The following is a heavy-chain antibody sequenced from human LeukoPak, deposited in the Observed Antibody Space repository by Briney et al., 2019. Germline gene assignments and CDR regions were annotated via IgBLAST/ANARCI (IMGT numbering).Heavy chain of an antibody. V-gene: IGHV3-9*01. Sequence: GGSLRSSVAPPGLTLKDIAWHGVGQAPGKGLRGASGISWNSGSIGYADSVKGRFTISRDNAKNSLYLQMNSLRAEDTALYYCAKSRNLVGASNYFDYWGQGTLVTVSS. J-gene: IGHJ4*02. D-gene: IGHD1-26*01. CDR2: ISWNSGSI. CDR1: GLTLKDIA. CDR3: AKSRNLVGASNYFDY.